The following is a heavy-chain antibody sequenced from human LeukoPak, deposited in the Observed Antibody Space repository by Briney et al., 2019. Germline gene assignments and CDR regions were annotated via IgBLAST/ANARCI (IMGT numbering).Heavy chain of an antibody. J-gene: IGHJ5*02. CDR1: GFTFTSYG. CDR3: AIRQRGYSGSWYWFDP. V-gene: IGHV1-18*01. D-gene: IGHD6-13*01. CDR2: ISAYNGNT. Sequence: GGTLRLSCAASGFTFTSYGISWVRQAPGQGLEWMGWISAYNGNTNYAQRLQGRVTMTTDTSTSTAYMELRSLRSDDTAVYYCAIRQRGYSGSWYWFDPWGQGTLVTVSS.